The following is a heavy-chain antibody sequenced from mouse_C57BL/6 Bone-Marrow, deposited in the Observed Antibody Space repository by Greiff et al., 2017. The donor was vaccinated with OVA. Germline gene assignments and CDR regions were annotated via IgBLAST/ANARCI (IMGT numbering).Heavy chain of an antibody. CDR2: INPNNGGT. CDR1: GYTFTDYN. D-gene: IGHD2-1*01. V-gene: IGHV1-18*01. Sequence: VQLKQSGPELVKPGASVKIPCKASGYTFTDYNMDWVKQSHGKSLEWIGDINPNNGGTIYNQKFKGKATLTVDKSSSTAYMELRSLTSDDTAVYYCARRIYYGNYRSFAYWGQGTLVTVSA. J-gene: IGHJ3*01. CDR3: ARRIYYGNYRSFAY.